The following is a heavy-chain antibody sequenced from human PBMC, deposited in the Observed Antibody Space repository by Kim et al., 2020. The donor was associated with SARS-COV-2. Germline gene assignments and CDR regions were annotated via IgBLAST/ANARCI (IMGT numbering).Heavy chain of an antibody. CDR3: AIEYSSSSASY. CDR2: ISNSGDST. CDR1: GFTFSSYD. D-gene: IGHD6-6*01. J-gene: IGHJ4*02. Sequence: GGSLRLSCAASGFTFSSYDMSWVRQAPGKGLEWVSGISNSGDSTYYADSVKGRFTISRDNSKNTLYLQMNSLRVEDTAVYYCAIEYSSSSASYWGQGTLVTVSS. V-gene: IGHV3-23*01.